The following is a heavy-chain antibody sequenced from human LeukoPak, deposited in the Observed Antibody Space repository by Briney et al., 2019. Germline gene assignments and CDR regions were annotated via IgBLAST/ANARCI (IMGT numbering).Heavy chain of an antibody. CDR2: IKQDGSEK. Sequence: GGSLRLSCAASGFTFDDYAMHWVRQAPGKGLEWVANIKQDGSEKYYVDSVKGRFTISRDNAKNSLYLQMNSLRAEDTAVYYCARDKRYYGSGSYYRVWGQGTTVTVSS. J-gene: IGHJ6*02. D-gene: IGHD3-10*01. CDR1: GFTFDDYA. V-gene: IGHV3-7*01. CDR3: ARDKRYYGSGSYYRV.